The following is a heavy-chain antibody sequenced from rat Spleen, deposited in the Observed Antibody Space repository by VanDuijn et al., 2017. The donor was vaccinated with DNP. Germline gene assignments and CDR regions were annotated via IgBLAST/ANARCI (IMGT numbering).Heavy chain of an antibody. V-gene: IGHV5S13*01. J-gene: IGHJ3*01. CDR1: GFTFSNYG. CDR2: IGTGGGGNT. Sequence: EVQLVESGGGLVQPGGSLKLSCAASGFTFSNYGMAWVRQTPTKGLEWVASIGTGGGGNTYYPDSVKGRFTISRDDAKSSLYLQMNSLKSEDTATYYCARSRLPGYYPFACWGQGTLVTVSS. CDR3: ARSRLPGYYPFAC. D-gene: IGHD1-4*01.